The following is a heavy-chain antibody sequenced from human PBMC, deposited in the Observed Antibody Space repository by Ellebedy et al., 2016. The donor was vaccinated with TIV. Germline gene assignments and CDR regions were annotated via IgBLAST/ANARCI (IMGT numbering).Heavy chain of an antibody. CDR1: HGSLSAYY. D-gene: IGHD1-26*01. Sequence: GSLRLXCTVSHGSLSAYYWNWIRQAPGRGLEWIGFVYYGGKTNYNPSLKSRVTMSIDTSKNQFSLKLRSVTAADTAVYYCARDQGVAVGVFDPWGQGTLVTVSS. V-gene: IGHV4-59*01. J-gene: IGHJ5*02. CDR3: ARDQGVAVGVFDP. CDR2: VYYGGKT.